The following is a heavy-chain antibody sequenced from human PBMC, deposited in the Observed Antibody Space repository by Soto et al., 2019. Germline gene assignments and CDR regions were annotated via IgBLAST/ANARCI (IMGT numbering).Heavy chain of an antibody. J-gene: IGHJ4*02. CDR1: GGSISNYY. Sequence: QVQLQESGPGLVKPAETLSLTCTVSGGSISNYYWSWIRQAPGKGLEWIGYIYYTTNYNPSLKSRVTISADTSKNQISLKLTSVTAADTAVYYCARTSPVAGGFDYWGQGTRVTVSA. V-gene: IGHV4-59*01. CDR2: IYYTT. D-gene: IGHD6-19*01. CDR3: ARTSPVAGGFDY.